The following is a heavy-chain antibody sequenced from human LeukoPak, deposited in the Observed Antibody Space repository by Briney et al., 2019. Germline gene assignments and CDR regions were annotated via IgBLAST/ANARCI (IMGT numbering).Heavy chain of an antibody. CDR3: ARGERYSFGPHDY. V-gene: IGHV3-74*01. CDR1: GFTFSSYW. CDR2: LNSDGTST. J-gene: IGHJ4*02. Sequence: GRSLRLSCAASGFTFSSYWMHWVRQAPGKGLVWVSRLNSDGTSTSYADSVRGRFTISRDNAKNTLYLQMNDLRVEDTAVYYCARGERYSFGPHDYWGQGTLVTVSS. D-gene: IGHD5-18*01.